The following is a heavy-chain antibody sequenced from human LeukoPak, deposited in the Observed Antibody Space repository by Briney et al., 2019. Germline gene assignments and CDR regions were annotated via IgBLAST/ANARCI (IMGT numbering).Heavy chain of an antibody. CDR2: IYTSGST. Sequence: PSETLSLTCTVSGGSVSNYFWSWIRQPAGKGLEWIGRIYTSGSTNYNPSLSNRVTMSIDTSKNQFSLKLSSLTAAGTAVYYCASSEGQFLEYLLQNWGQGTLVTVSS. J-gene: IGHJ4*02. CDR1: GGSVSNYF. CDR3: ASSEGQFLEYLLQN. V-gene: IGHV4-4*07. D-gene: IGHD3-3*01.